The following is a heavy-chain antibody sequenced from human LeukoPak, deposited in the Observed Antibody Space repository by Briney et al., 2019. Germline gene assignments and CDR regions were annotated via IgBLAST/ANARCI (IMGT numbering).Heavy chain of an antibody. D-gene: IGHD5-18*01. V-gene: IGHV3-23*01. CDR3: AKDMGARGYSYGYPVGYFDY. CDR2: ISGSGGST. J-gene: IGHJ4*02. CDR1: GFTFSSYA. Sequence: GGSPRLSCAASGFTFSSYAMSWVRQAPGKGLEWVSAISGSGGSTYYADSVKGRFTISRDNSKNTLYLQMNSLRAEDTAVYYCAKDMGARGYSYGYPVGYFDYWGQGTLVTVSS.